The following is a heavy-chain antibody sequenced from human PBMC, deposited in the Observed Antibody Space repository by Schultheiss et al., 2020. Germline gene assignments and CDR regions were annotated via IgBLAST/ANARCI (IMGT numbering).Heavy chain of an antibody. V-gene: IGHV4-59*12. CDR1: GGSISSYY. CDR3: ARGPPRSQLWFAVPETGNWFDT. CDR2: IYYSGST. J-gene: IGHJ5*02. Sequence: SETLSLTCTVSGGSISSYYWSWIRQPPGKGLEWIGYIYYSGSTNYNPSLKSRVTISVDTSKNQFSLKLSSVTAADTAVYYCARGPPRSQLWFAVPETGNWFDTWGQGTLVTVSS. D-gene: IGHD5-18*01.